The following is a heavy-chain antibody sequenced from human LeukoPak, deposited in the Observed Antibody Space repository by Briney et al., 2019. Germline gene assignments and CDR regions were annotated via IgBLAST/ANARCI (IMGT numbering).Heavy chain of an antibody. Sequence: GRSLRLSCAASGFTFSSYAMHWVRQAPGKGLEWVAVISYDGSNKYYADSVKDRFTISRDNSKNTLYLQMNSLRAEDTAVYYCARDYYGSGSYDYWGQGTLVTVSS. CDR1: GFTFSSYA. J-gene: IGHJ4*02. CDR2: ISYDGSNK. D-gene: IGHD3-10*01. CDR3: ARDYYGSGSYDY. V-gene: IGHV3-30-3*01.